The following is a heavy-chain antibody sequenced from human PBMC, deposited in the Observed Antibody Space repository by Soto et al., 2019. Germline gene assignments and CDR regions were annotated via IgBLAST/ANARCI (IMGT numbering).Heavy chain of an antibody. J-gene: IGHJ6*02. CDR1: DDSSSNYK. V-gene: IGHV4-59*08. CDR3: VRQGFGRLHGLVDV. Sequence: QVQLQESGPGLVKPSETLSLTCTVSDDSSSNYKWSWIRQPPGRRLEWIGYIDSNGGTSYNPSLQSRVTTSIDTPTKQIFLKLSSVTAADTAVYYCVRQGFGRLHGLVDVWGQGTTVTVSS. D-gene: IGHD3-10*01. CDR2: IDSNGGT.